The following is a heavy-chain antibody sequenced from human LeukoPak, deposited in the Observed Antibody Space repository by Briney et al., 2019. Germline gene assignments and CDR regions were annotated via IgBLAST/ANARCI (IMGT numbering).Heavy chain of an antibody. CDR1: GFTFSSYT. CDR3: ARDDPLTTVVTPLDY. D-gene: IGHD4-23*01. V-gene: IGHV3-48*02. CDR2: ISSSSSTI. J-gene: IGHJ4*02. Sequence: GGSLRLTCAASGFTFSSYTMNWVRQAPGKGLEWVSYISSSSSTIYYADSVKGRFTISRDNAKNSLYLQMNSLRDEDTAVYYCARDDPLTTVVTPLDYWGQGTLVTVSS.